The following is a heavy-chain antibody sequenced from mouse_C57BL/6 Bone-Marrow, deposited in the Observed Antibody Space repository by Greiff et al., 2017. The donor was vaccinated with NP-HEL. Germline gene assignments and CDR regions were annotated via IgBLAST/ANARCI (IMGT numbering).Heavy chain of an antibody. CDR3: AKNSYGSSFYYAMDY. V-gene: IGHV2-5*01. D-gene: IGHD1-1*01. CDR2: IWRGGST. CDR1: GFSLTSYG. Sequence: VQLVESGPGLVQPSQSLSITCTVSGFSLTSYGVHWVRQSPGKGLEWLGVIWRGGSTDYNAAFMSRLSITKDNSKSQVFFKMNSLQADDTAIYYCAKNSYGSSFYYAMDYWGQGTSVTVSS. J-gene: IGHJ4*01.